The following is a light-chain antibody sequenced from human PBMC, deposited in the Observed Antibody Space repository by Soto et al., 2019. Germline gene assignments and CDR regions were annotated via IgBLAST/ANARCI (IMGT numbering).Light chain of an antibody. V-gene: IGKV3-11*01. J-gene: IGKJ2*01. CDR2: DAS. Sequence: EIVLTQSPATLSLSPGDRATLSCRASQSVSRYLAWYQQKPGQAPRLLIYDASNRATGMPARFGGGRSGTDITLTISTLETEDVAVYYCDHHSNWPRTFGQGTKLEIK. CDR1: QSVSRY. CDR3: DHHSNWPRT.